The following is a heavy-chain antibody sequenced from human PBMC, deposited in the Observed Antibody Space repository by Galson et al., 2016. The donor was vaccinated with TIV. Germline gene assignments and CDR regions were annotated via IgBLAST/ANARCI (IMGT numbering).Heavy chain of an antibody. Sequence: QSGAEVKKPGESLKISCKASGYNFISFWIGWVRQRPGKGLEWMGIIFPGDSDTTYSQSFRGQVTMSVDKSINTPYLQWNSLKDSDTAIYYFARRHSKWGWEMLPWGQGTLVTVSS. CDR1: GYNFISFW. CDR2: IFPGDSDT. V-gene: IGHV5-51*03. D-gene: IGHD2-15*01. J-gene: IGHJ5*02. CDR3: ARRHSKWGWEMLP.